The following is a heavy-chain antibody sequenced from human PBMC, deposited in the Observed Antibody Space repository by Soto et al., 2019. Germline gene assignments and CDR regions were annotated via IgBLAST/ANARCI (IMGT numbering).Heavy chain of an antibody. V-gene: IGHV3-7*05. J-gene: IGHJ6*02. CDR2: TKEDETEK. CDR3: ARDMDV. Sequence: EVQLVESGGGLVQPGGSLRLSCAASGFTFSSYWMTWVRQAPGKGLEWVANTKEDETEKYYVDSVKGRFTISRDNAKNSLYLQMNSLKAEDTAVYYCARDMDVWGQGTTVTVSS. CDR1: GFTFSSYW.